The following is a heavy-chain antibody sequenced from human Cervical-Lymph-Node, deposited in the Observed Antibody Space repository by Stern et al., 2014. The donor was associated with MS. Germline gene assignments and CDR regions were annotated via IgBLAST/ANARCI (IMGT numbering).Heavy chain of an antibody. CDR2: INAGNGNT. CDR3: ARDRYYGSGSYRWFDP. CDR1: GYTFTSYA. V-gene: IGHV1-3*01. D-gene: IGHD3-10*01. Sequence: QDQLVQSGAEVKKPGASVKVSCKASGYTFTSYAMHWVRQAPGQRLEWMGWINAGNGNTKYSKKFQGRVTITRDTSASTAYMELSSLRSEDTAVYYCARDRYYGSGSYRWFDPWGQGTLVTVSS. J-gene: IGHJ5*02.